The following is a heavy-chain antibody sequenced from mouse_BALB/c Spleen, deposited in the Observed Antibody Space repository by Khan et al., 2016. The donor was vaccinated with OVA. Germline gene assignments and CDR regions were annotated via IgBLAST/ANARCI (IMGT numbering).Heavy chain of an antibody. Sequence: VQLQESGPGLVAPSQSLSITCTVSGFSLSRYNIHWVRQPPGKGLEWLGMIWGGGGTDYNSTLKSRLSISKDNSKSQVFLKMNSLQTDDTAMYCYARAYYRYDDYYAMDYWGQGTSVTVSS. J-gene: IGHJ4*01. CDR2: IWGGGGT. CDR1: GFSLSRYN. V-gene: IGHV2-6-4*01. D-gene: IGHD2-14*01. CDR3: ARAYYRYDDYYAMDY.